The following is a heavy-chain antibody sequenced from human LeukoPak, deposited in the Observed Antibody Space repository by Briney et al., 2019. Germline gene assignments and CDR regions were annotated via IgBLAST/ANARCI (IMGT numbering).Heavy chain of an antibody. CDR2: FRSSGSL. Sequence: SETLSLTCIVSGYSFTSGGHLVGWVRQPPGMRLEWFGSFRSSGSLHYSPSLKSRVAISVDTSRNQVSLKLSSVTAADTAIYYCARDGGDYSNYYYYGMDVWGQGTTVTVSS. J-gene: IGHJ6*02. V-gene: IGHV4-39*02. CDR3: ARDGGDYSNYYYYGMDV. D-gene: IGHD2-21*02. CDR1: GYSFTSGGHL.